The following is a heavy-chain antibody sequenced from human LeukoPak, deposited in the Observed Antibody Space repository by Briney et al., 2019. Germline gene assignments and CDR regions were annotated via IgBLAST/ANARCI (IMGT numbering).Heavy chain of an antibody. CDR3: ARAHCSSTSCYAGRGWLDP. CDR1: GGSISSDY. Sequence: PSETLSLTCTVSGGSISSDYWSWIRQPPGKGLEWIGYIYYSGSTNYNPSLKSRVTISVDTSKNQFSLKLSSVTAADTAVYYCARAHCSSTSCYAGRGWLDPWGQGTLVTVSS. J-gene: IGHJ5*02. CDR2: IYYSGST. V-gene: IGHV4-59*01. D-gene: IGHD2-2*01.